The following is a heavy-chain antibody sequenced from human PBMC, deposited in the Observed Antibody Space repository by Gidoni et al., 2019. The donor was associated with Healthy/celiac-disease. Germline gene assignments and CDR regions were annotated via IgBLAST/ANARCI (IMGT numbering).Heavy chain of an antibody. D-gene: IGHD2-2*01. V-gene: IGHV4-39*01. CDR3: ARHPANIVVVPAAVNWFDP. CDR2: IYYSGST. CDR1: GCPISSSSSH. J-gene: IGHJ5*02. Sequence: QLQLQESGPGLVKPSETLSLTCTVSGCPISSSSSHWGWIRQPPGKGLEWIGRIYYSGSTYYNPSLKSRVTISVDTSKNQFSLKLSSVTAADTAVYYCARHPANIVVVPAAVNWFDPWGQGTLVTVSS.